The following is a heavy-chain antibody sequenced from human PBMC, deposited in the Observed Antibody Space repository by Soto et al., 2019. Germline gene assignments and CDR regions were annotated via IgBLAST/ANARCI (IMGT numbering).Heavy chain of an antibody. CDR1: GYIFTSYH. CDR3: VRDPGRIAVAGNSQNTFQH. V-gene: IGHV1-46*03. D-gene: IGHD6-19*01. Sequence: ASVKVSCKGSGYIFTSYHMHWVRQPPGQGLDWMGIINPSGGSTSYAQKFQGRVTMTRDTSTSTVYMELSSLRSEDTAVYYCVRDPGRIAVAGNSQNTFQHWGQGTLVTVSS. J-gene: IGHJ1*01. CDR2: INPSGGST.